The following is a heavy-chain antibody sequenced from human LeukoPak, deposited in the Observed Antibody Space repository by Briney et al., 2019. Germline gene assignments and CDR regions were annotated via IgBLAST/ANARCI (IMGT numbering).Heavy chain of an antibody. V-gene: IGHV4-59*01. CDR1: GGSISSYY. D-gene: IGHD4-17*01. CDR3: ARETTVTALDY. CDR2: IYYSGST. J-gene: IGHJ4*02. Sequence: SETLSLTCTVSGGSISSYYWSWIRQPPGKGLEWIGYIYYSGSTNYNPSLKSRVTTSVDTSKNQFSLKLSSVTAADTAVYYCARETTVTALDYWGQGTLVTVSS.